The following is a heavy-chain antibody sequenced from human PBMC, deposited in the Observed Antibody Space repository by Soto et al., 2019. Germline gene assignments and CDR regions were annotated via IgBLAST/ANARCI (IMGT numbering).Heavy chain of an antibody. CDR1: GLNVSYNY. Sequence: GGSLRLSCAASGLNVSYNYMNWVRQAPGKGLEWVSVLYNSGTTYYAESVKGRFTISRDNVKNTLFLHMNSLRAADTAVYYCARGQRALITYGPFDPWGQGTLVTVSS. V-gene: IGHV3-53*01. J-gene: IGHJ5*02. CDR3: ARGQRALITYGPFDP. D-gene: IGHD4-17*01. CDR2: LYNSGTT.